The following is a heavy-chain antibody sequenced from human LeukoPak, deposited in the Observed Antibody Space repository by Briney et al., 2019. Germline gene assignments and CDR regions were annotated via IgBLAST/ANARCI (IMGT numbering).Heavy chain of an antibody. CDR1: GGSFSGYY. J-gene: IGHJ4*02. CDR3: ARGGYYDSSGYPLDY. CDR2: INHSGST. V-gene: IGHV4-34*01. Sequence: PSETLSLTCAVYGGSFSGYYWSWIRQPPGKGLGWIGEINHSGSTNYNPSLKSRVTISVDTSKNQFSLKLSSVTAADTAVYYCARGGYYDSSGYPLDYWGQGTLVTVSS. D-gene: IGHD3-22*01.